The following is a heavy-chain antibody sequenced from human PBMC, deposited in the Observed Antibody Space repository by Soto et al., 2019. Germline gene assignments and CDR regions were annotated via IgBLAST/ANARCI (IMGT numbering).Heavy chain of an antibody. CDR1: GFTFSSYA. CDR3: AKAYVVDSYGYEGRYYGMDV. D-gene: IGHD5-18*01. CDR2: ISGSGGST. J-gene: IGHJ6*02. V-gene: IGHV3-23*01. Sequence: GGSLRLSCAASGFTFSSYAMSWVRQAPGKGLEWVSAISGSGGSTYYADSVKGRFTISRDNSKNTLYLQMNSLRAEDTAVYYCAKAYVVDSYGYEGRYYGMDVWGQGTTVTVSS.